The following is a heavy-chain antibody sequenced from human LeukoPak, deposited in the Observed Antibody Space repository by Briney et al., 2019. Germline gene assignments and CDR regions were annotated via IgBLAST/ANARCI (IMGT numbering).Heavy chain of an antibody. CDR1: GYSISSGYY. J-gene: IGHJ4*02. CDR3: ARVRGYCSSTICYRYYFDY. Sequence: PSETLSLTCAVSGYSISSGYYWGWIRQPPGKGLEWIGSIYHSGSTYYNPSLKSRVTMSVDTSKNQFSLKLSSVTAADTAVYYCARVRGYCSSTICYRYYFDYWGQGTLVTVSP. CDR2: IYHSGST. D-gene: IGHD2-2*01. V-gene: IGHV4-38-2*01.